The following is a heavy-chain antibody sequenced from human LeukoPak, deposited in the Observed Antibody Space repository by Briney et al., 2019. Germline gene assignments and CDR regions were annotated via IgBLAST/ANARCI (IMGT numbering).Heavy chain of an antibody. CDR2: ISWDGGST. CDR3: AREGGYYYGSGNYYMDV. D-gene: IGHD3-10*01. V-gene: IGHV3-43*01. J-gene: IGHJ6*03. Sequence: GGSLRLSCAASGFTFDDYTMHWVRQAPGKGLEWVSLISWDGGSTYYADSVKGRFTISRDNAKNSLYLQMNSLRAEDTAVYYCAREGGYYYGSGNYYMDVWGKGTTVTVSS. CDR1: GFTFDDYT.